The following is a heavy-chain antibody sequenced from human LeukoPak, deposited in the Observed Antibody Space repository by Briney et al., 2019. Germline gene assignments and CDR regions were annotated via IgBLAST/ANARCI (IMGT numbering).Heavy chain of an antibody. CDR2: TYYRSKWYN. Sequence: PSQTLSLTCAISGDSVSSNNAAYNWIRQSPSRGLEWLGRTYYRSKWYNDYGVSVKSRITVNPDTSKNQLSLQLNSVTPEDTAVYYCTRGTTRMLDVWGQGTMVAVSS. V-gene: IGHV6-1*01. D-gene: IGHD3-16*01. CDR1: GDSVSSNNAA. CDR3: TRGTTRMLDV. J-gene: IGHJ3*01.